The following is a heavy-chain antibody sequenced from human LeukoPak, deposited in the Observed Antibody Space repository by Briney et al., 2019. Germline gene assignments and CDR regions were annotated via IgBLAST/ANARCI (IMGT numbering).Heavy chain of an antibody. V-gene: IGHV3-23*01. Sequence: GGSLRLSCAASGLTFSNYAMSWVRQAPGKGLEWVSTVSGSGGSTYYADSVKGRFTISRDDSKNTLYLQMNSLRAEDTAVYYCARDQRLLWFGDWGQGTLVTVSS. CDR2: VSGSGGST. J-gene: IGHJ4*02. CDR3: ARDQRLLWFGD. D-gene: IGHD3-10*01. CDR1: GLTFSNYA.